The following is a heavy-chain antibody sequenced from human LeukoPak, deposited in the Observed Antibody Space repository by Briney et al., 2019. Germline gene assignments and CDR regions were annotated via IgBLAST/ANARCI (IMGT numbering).Heavy chain of an antibody. CDR1: GFTFSSYG. CDR2: IWYDGSNK. Sequence: PGGSLRLSCAAPGFTFSSYGMHWVRQAPGKGLEWVAVIWYDGSNKYYADSVKGRFTISRDNSKNTLYLQMNSLRAEDTAVYYCARDGIAVASPQSPTILHDAFDIWGQGTMVTVSS. D-gene: IGHD6-19*01. CDR3: ARDGIAVASPQSPTILHDAFDI. J-gene: IGHJ3*02. V-gene: IGHV3-33*01.